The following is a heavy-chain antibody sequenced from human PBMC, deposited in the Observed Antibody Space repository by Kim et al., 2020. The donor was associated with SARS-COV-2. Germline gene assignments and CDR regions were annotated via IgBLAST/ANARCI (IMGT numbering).Heavy chain of an antibody. Sequence: GGSLRLSCAASGFTFSSYGMHWVRQAPGKGLEWVAVIWYDGSNKYYADSVKGRFTISRDNSKNTLYLQMNSLRAEDTAVYYCARDHIVVVTPRGMDVWGQGTMVTVSS. CDR1: GFTFSSYG. D-gene: IGHD2-21*02. CDR2: IWYDGSNK. J-gene: IGHJ6*02. V-gene: IGHV3-33*01. CDR3: ARDHIVVVTPRGMDV.